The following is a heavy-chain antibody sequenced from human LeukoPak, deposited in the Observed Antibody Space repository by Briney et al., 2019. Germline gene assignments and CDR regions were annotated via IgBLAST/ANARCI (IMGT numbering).Heavy chain of an antibody. CDR2: IYYSGST. Sequence: SETLSLTCTVSGGSISSYYWSWIRQPPGKGLEWIGYIYYSGSTNYNPSLKSRVTISVDTSKNQFSLKLSSVTAADTAVYYCARDFERYDSSGYYPFDYWGQGTLVTVSS. J-gene: IGHJ4*02. D-gene: IGHD3-22*01. V-gene: IGHV4-59*01. CDR1: GGSISSYY. CDR3: ARDFERYDSSGYYPFDY.